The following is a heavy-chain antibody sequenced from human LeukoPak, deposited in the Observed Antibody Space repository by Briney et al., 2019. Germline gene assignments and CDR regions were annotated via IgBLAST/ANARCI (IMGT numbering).Heavy chain of an antibody. Sequence: SETLSLTCAVYGGSFSGYYWSWIRQPPGKGLEWIGEINHSGSTNYNPSLKSRVTISVDTSKNQFSLKLSSVTAADTAVYYCASTYCSGGSCLKGMDVWGQGTTVTVSS. V-gene: IGHV4-34*01. CDR3: ASTYCSGGSCLKGMDV. CDR2: INHSGST. D-gene: IGHD2-15*01. CDR1: GGSFSGYY. J-gene: IGHJ6*02.